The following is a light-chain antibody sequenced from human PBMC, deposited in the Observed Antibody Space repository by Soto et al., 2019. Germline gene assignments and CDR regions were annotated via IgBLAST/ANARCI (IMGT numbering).Light chain of an antibody. Sequence: DIQMTQSPSFVSASIGDRVTITCRASLGVSTWLAWFQQKPGKAPKLLIFGASTLQSGVPSRFSGSGSGTDFTLIISSLQPEDVATCYCQQAGRFPLTYGGGTKVEIK. CDR2: GAS. J-gene: IGKJ4*01. CDR3: QQAGRFPLT. CDR1: LGVSTW. V-gene: IGKV1-12*01.